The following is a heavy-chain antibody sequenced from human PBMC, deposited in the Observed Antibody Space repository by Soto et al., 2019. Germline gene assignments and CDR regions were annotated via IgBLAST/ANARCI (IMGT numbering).Heavy chain of an antibody. CDR1: GFTFSSYA. V-gene: IGHV3-64D*08. CDR3: VKLATEYYYYMDV. D-gene: IGHD5-12*01. CDR2: ISSNGGST. J-gene: IGHJ6*03. Sequence: GGSLRLSCSASGFTFSSYAMHWVRQAPGKGLEYVSAISSNGGSTYYADSVKGRFTISRDNSKNTLYLQMSSLRAEDMAVYYCVKLATEYYYYMDVWGKGTTVTVSS.